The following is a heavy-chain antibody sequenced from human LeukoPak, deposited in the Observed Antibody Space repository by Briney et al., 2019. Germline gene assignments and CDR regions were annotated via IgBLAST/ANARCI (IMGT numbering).Heavy chain of an antibody. J-gene: IGHJ6*02. D-gene: IGHD5-12*01. Sequence: GGSLRLSCAASGFTFSSYGMHWVRQAPDTGLEWVAVISYVGSTKYYADSVKGRFTISRDTSKNTLYLQMSSLRAEDTAVYYCARARVATDIPIYYYGMDVWGQGTTVTVSS. CDR1: GFTFSSYG. CDR2: ISYVGSTK. V-gene: IGHV3-30*03. CDR3: ARARVATDIPIYYYGMDV.